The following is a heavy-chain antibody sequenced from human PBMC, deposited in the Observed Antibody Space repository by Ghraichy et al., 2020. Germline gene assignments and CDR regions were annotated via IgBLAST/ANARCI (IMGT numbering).Heavy chain of an antibody. V-gene: IGHV3-11*01. Sequence: GGSLRLSCAASGFTFSDYYMSWIRQAPGKGLEWVSYISSSGSTIYYADSVKGRFTISRDNAKNSLYLQMNSLRAEDTAVYYCARDLTKYSSGWYPPRTWYYYYGMDVWGQGTTVTVSS. D-gene: IGHD6-19*01. CDR2: ISSSGSTI. J-gene: IGHJ6*02. CDR3: ARDLTKYSSGWYPPRTWYYYYGMDV. CDR1: GFTFSDYY.